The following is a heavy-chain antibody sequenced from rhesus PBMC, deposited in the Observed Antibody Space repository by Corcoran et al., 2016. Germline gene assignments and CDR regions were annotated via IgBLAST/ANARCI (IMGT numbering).Heavy chain of an antibody. D-gene: IGHD5-12*01. CDR3: ASGSFARFDV. CDR1: GGSIRSNY. V-gene: IGHV4S11*01. Sequence: QVQLQESGPGLVKPLEPLSLTCAVSGGSIRSNYWSCLRQAPGKGLAWIGYFYGCGSRTNYNPSLKSRVTLSVDTSKNQVSLKLRSVTAADTAVYYCASGSFARFDVWGAGVLVTVSS. J-gene: IGHJ5-1*01. CDR2: FYGCGSRT.